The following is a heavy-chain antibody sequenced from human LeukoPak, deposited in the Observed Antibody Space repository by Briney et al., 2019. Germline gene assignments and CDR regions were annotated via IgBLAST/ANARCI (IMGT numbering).Heavy chain of an antibody. CDR2: ISYDGSNK. Sequence: SLRLSCAASGFTFSSYAMHWVRQAPGKGLEWVAVISYDGSNKYYADSVKGRFTISRDNSKNTLYLQMNSLRAEDTAVYYCARDSPTTGYWGQGTLVTVSS. CDR1: GFTFSSYA. J-gene: IGHJ4*02. V-gene: IGHV3-30-3*01. D-gene: IGHD1-14*01. CDR3: ARDSPTTGY.